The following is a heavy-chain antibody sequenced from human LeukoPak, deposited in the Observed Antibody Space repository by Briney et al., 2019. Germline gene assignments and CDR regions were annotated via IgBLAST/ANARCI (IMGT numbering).Heavy chain of an antibody. V-gene: IGHV3-23*01. Sequence: GGSLRLSCAASGFILRNYAMNWVRQAPGKGPEWVSSITGSGGGTSYADSVKGRFTISRDNSKSTLYLQLNSLRAEDTAVYYCARGLGSYQWGRGTLVTVSS. CDR2: ITGSGGGT. CDR1: GFILRNYA. D-gene: IGHD1-26*01. J-gene: IGHJ4*02. CDR3: ARGLGSYQ.